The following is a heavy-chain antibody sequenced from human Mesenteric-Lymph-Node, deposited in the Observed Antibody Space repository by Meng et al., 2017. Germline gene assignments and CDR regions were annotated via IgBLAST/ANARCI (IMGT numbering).Heavy chain of an antibody. Sequence: QVTVSGPGLGNPSGTSSLTCAVSGGSISRSNLVSVVLQPPVKGLEWIVEIYHSGSTNYNPSLKSRVTISVDKSKNQFSLKLSSVTAADTAVYYCASMNDYYDSSGRRDYWGQGTLVTVSS. CDR3: ASMNDYYDSSGRRDY. D-gene: IGHD3-22*01. CDR2: IYHSGST. V-gene: IGHV4-4*02. J-gene: IGHJ4*02. CDR1: GGSISRSNL.